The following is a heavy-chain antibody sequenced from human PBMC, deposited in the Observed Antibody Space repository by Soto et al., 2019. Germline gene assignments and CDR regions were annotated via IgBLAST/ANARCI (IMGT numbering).Heavy chain of an antibody. CDR3: AKVGSYGYGSNSDVEY. CDR1: GGTFGDYG. Sequence: GGSLSVWRGVAGGTFGDYGGRWVRPAPGKGLEWVALISYDGSDQYYGESVKGRFTISRDSSKNTLYLDVSSLRLEDTAVYYCAKVGSYGYGSNSDVEYWGQGTMVTVSS. V-gene: IGHV3-30*18. D-gene: IGHD5-18*01. CDR2: ISYDGSDQ. J-gene: IGHJ4*02.